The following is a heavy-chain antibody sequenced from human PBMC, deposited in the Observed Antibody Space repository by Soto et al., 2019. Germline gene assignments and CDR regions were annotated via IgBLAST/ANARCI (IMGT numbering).Heavy chain of an antibody. D-gene: IGHD3-10*01. CDR3: ASGNMVRGGHYYYGMDV. CDR1: GSTFTGYY. CDR2: INPNSGGT. V-gene: IGHV1-2*04. Sequence: ASVKVSCKASGSTFTGYYMHWVRQAPGQGLEWMGWINPNSGGTNYAQKFQGWVTMTRDTSISTAYMELSRLRSDDTAVYYCASGNMVRGGHYYYGMDVWGQGTTVTVSS. J-gene: IGHJ6*02.